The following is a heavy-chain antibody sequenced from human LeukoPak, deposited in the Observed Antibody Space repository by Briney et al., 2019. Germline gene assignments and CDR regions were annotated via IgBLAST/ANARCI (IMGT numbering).Heavy chain of an antibody. J-gene: IGHJ4*02. D-gene: IGHD2-15*01. V-gene: IGHV3-30*18. CDR1: GFTFSSYG. Sequence: PGGSLRLSCAASGFTFSSYGMHWVRQAPGKGLEWVAVISYDGSNKYCADSVKGRFTISRDNSKNTLYLQMNSLRAEDTAVYYCAKATGYCSGGSCPVDYWGQGTLVTVSS. CDR3: AKATGYCSGGSCPVDY. CDR2: ISYDGSNK.